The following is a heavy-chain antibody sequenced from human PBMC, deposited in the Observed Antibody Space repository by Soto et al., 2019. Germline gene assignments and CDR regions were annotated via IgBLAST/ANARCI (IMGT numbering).Heavy chain of an antibody. D-gene: IGHD6-19*01. V-gene: IGHV4-61*08. CDR1: GDSVSSGGYY. CDR2: IYSSGSA. CDR3: ARGFSSVSMDA. J-gene: IGHJ6*02. Sequence: NPSETLSLTCTVSGDSVSSGGYYWSWIRQSPGKGLEWIGYIYSSGSANYNPSLKSRVTISRDTSKNQISLKVASVTAADTAGYYCARGFSSVSMDAWGQGTTVTVSS.